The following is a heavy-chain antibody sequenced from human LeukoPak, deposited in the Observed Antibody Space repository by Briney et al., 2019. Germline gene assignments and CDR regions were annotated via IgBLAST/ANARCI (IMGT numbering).Heavy chain of an antibody. CDR3: ARSASGYYGTIDY. CDR1: SYSISSGYY. V-gene: IGHV4-38-2*02. D-gene: IGHD3-22*01. CDR2: IYHSGST. Sequence: SETLSLTCTVSSYSISSGYYWGWIRQPPGKGLEWIGSIYHSGSTYYNPSLKSRVTISVDTSKNQYSLKLSSVTAADTAVYYCARSASGYYGTIDYWGQGTLVTVSS. J-gene: IGHJ4*02.